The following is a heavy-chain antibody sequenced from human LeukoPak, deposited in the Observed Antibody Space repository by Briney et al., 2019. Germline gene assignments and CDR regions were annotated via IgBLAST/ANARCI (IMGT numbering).Heavy chain of an antibody. D-gene: IGHD6-13*01. CDR2: IYTSGST. CDR3: ARAGRAAADNWFDP. J-gene: IGHJ5*02. Sequence: SETLSLTCTVSGGSISSGSYYWSWIRQPAGKGLEWIGRIYTSGSTNYNPSLKSRVTISVDTSKNQFSLKLSSVTAADTAVYYCARAGRAAADNWFDPWGQGTLVTVSS. V-gene: IGHV4-61*02. CDR1: GGSISSGSYY.